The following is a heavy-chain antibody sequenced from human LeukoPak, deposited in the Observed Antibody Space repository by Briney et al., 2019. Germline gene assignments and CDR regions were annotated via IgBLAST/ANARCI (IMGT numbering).Heavy chain of an antibody. D-gene: IGHD6-13*01. CDR1: GYTFTSYG. CDR2: ISAYNGNT. V-gene: IGHV1-18*01. Sequence: ASVKVSCKASGYTFTSYGISWVRQAPGQGLEWMGWISAYNGNTNYAQKLQGRVTMTTDTSTSTAYMELRSLRSDDTAVYYCARVWVAAALSGWFDPWGQGTLVTVSS. J-gene: IGHJ5*02. CDR3: ARVWVAAALSGWFDP.